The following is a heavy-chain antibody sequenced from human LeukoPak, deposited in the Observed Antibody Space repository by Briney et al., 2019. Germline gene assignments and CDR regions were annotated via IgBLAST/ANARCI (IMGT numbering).Heavy chain of an antibody. J-gene: IGHJ4*02. CDR2: IYTSGST. CDR1: GGSISSYY. CDR3: ARDRYYYGSGSYYNY. V-gene: IGHV4-4*07. D-gene: IGHD3-10*01. Sequence: PSETLSLTCTVSGGSISSYYWSWIRQPAGKGLEWIGRIYTSGSTNYNPSLKSRVTMSVDTSKNQFSLKLSSVTAADTAVYYCARDRYYYGSGSYYNYWGQGTLVTVSS.